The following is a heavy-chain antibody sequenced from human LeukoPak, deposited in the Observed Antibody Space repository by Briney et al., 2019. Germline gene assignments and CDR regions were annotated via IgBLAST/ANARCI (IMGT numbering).Heavy chain of an antibody. Sequence: GGSLRLSCAASGFTFDDYAIHWVRQAPGKGLEWVSGISWNSDNIRYADSVKGRFTISRDNAKNSLYLQMNSLRAEDTALYYCAKSINSGCSAVIDYWGQGTLVTVSS. J-gene: IGHJ4*02. D-gene: IGHD6-19*01. CDR1: GFTFDDYA. V-gene: IGHV3-9*01. CDR3: AKSINSGCSAVIDY. CDR2: ISWNSDNI.